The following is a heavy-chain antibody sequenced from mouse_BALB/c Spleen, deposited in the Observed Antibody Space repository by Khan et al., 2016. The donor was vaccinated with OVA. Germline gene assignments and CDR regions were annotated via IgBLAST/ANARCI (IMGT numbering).Heavy chain of an antibody. Sequence: VELVESGPGLVAPSQSLSITCTISGFSLTNYGVHWVRQPPGKGLEWLVVIWSAGTTTYDSALKSRLTISKDNSKSQVFLKMDSLQTDDTAMYYCARQPYYHYYVMDYWGQGTSVTVSS. CDR1: GFSLTNYG. D-gene: IGHD2-10*01. CDR2: IWSAGTT. J-gene: IGHJ4*01. CDR3: ARQPYYHYYVMDY. V-gene: IGHV2-6-1*01.